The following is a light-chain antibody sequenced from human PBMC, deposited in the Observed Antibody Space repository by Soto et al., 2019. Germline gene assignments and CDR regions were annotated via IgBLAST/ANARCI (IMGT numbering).Light chain of an antibody. CDR3: LQVYNFPRT. CDR1: QSISSY. CDR2: SAS. V-gene: IGKV1-39*01. Sequence: DIQMTQSPSSLSASVGDRVTITCRASQSISSYLNWYQQKPGKAPKYLIQSASSLQSGVPSTFSGSGSGTDFTLTINSLHPEDFATYYCLQVYNFPRTFGQGTKVDIK. J-gene: IGKJ1*01.